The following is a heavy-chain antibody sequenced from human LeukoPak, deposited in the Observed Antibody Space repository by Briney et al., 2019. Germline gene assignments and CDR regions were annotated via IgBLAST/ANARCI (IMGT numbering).Heavy chain of an antibody. D-gene: IGHD4-17*01. V-gene: IGHV4-34*01. CDR2: INHSGST. Sequence: PSETLSLTCAVYGGSFSGYYWSWIRQPPGKGLEWIGEINHSGSTNYNPSLKSRVTIPVDTSKNQFSLKLSSVTAADTAVYYCARVGATVTTYYYYYYYMDVWGKGTTVTVSS. CDR1: GGSFSGYY. J-gene: IGHJ6*03. CDR3: ARVGATVTTYYYYYYYMDV.